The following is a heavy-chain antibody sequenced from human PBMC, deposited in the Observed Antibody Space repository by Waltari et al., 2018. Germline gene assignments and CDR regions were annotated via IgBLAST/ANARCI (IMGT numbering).Heavy chain of an antibody. Sequence: QVQLQESGPGLVKPSQTLSLICTVSGGSIISGDYYWSWIRQPPGKGLEWIGYIYHSVSTHYNPSLKSRVTISVDTSKNQFSLRLTSVTAADTAVYYCARRGQTTVSYYFDYWGQGTLVTVSS. CDR3: ARRGQTTVSYYFDY. V-gene: IGHV4-30-4*08. CDR2: IYHSVST. CDR1: GGSIISGDYY. J-gene: IGHJ4*02. D-gene: IGHD4-4*01.